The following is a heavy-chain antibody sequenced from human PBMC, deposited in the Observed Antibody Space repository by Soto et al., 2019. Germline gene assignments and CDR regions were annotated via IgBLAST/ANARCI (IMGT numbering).Heavy chain of an antibody. D-gene: IGHD6-19*01. Sequence: GGSLRLSCAASGFTFSDYAMYWVRQAPGKGLEWVSVISFDGNIKYYTGSVKGRFTVSRDNSKNTLHLQVNSLRTEDTALYYCARAPGHSVHSSGWQIDYWGQGTLVTVSS. CDR1: GFTFSDYA. V-gene: IGHV3-30-3*01. CDR3: ARAPGHSVHSSGWQIDY. J-gene: IGHJ4*02. CDR2: ISFDGNIK.